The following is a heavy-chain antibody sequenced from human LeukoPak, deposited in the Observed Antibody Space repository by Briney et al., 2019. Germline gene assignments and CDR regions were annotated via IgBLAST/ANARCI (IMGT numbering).Heavy chain of an antibody. CDR2: IYTSGST. CDR1: GGSISSDNIY. Sequence: SETLSLTCTVSGGSISSDNIYWSWVRQPAGKGLEWIGRIYTSGSTYYADSVKGRFTISRDNSKNTLYLQMNSLRAEDTAVYYCAKSWVQYVWGGGRDYWGQGTVVTVSS. J-gene: IGHJ4*02. CDR3: AKSWVQYVWGGGRDY. V-gene: IGHV4-61*02. D-gene: IGHD3-16*01.